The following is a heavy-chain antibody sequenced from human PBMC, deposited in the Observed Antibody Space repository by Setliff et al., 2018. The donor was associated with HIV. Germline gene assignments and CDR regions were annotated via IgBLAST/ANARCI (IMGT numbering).Heavy chain of an antibody. J-gene: IGHJ4*02. Sequence: HPGGSLRLSCVTSGFTFRTSWMAWVRQAPGKALEWVGNINPEGSARNYVDSVRGRFTFSRYNAANSLYLQMNSLKTEDTAVYYCTTWQAGNDYWGQGTLVTVSS. V-gene: IGHV3-7*03. D-gene: IGHD6-13*01. CDR2: INPEGSAR. CDR1: GFTFRTSW. CDR3: TTWQAGNDY.